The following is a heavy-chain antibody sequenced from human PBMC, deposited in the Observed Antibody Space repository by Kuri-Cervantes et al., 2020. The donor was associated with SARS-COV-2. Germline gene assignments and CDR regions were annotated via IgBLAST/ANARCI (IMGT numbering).Heavy chain of an antibody. Sequence: GSLRLSCTVSGGSISRSSYYWGWIRQPPGKGLEWIGRIRASGNTNYNPSLKSRVTMSIDTSKNQFSLKLSSVTAADTALYYCAKEGIGLRRYTMDIWGHGTTVTVSS. CDR3: AKEGIGLRRYTMDI. V-gene: IGHV4-39*07. D-gene: IGHD4-17*01. J-gene: IGHJ6*02. CDR2: IRASGNT. CDR1: GGSISRSSYY.